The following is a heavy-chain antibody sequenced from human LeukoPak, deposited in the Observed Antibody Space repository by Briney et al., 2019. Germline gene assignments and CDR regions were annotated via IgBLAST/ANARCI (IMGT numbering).Heavy chain of an antibody. V-gene: IGHV3-20*04. D-gene: IGHD2-15*01. CDR2: INWNGGST. CDR1: GFTFDEHG. Sequence: GGSLRLSCAGSGFTFDEHGMSWVRQAPGKGLEWVSGINWNGGSTGYGDSVKGRFTISRDNAKKSLFLQMYSLRAEDTALYYCAGGDRNGWYFDLWGRGTLVTVSS. CDR3: AGGDRNGWYFDL. J-gene: IGHJ2*01.